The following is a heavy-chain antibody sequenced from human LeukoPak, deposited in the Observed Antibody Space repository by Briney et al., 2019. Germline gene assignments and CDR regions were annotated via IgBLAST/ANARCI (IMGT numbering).Heavy chain of an antibody. D-gene: IGHD3-22*01. V-gene: IGHV4-38-2*01. CDR3: ARQPLYYYDSSGYSEFDP. Sequence: PSETLSLTCAVSGYSISSGYYWGWIRPPPWKGLEWIGRIYHSGSTYYNPSLKRRVNISVDTSKNKFSLKMSSVTAADTAVYYCARQPLYYYDSSGYSEFDPWGQGTLVTVSS. CDR1: GYSISSGYY. J-gene: IGHJ5*02. CDR2: IYHSGST.